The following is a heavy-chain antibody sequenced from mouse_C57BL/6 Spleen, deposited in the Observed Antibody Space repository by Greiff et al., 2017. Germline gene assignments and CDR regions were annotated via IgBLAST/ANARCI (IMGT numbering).Heavy chain of an antibody. CDR3: ATVVATDYFDY. CDR2: IYPGDGDT. J-gene: IGHJ2*01. D-gene: IGHD1-1*01. Sequence: QVQLQQSGPELVKPGASVKISCKASGYAFSSSWMNWVKQRPGKGLEWIGRIYPGDGDTNYNGKFKGKATLTADKSSSTAYMQLSSLTSEDSSVYFCATVVATDYFDYGGQGTTLTVSS. CDR1: GYAFSSSW. V-gene: IGHV1-82*01.